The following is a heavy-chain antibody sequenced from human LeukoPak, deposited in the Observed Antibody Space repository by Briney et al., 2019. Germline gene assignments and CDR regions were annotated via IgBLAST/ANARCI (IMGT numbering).Heavy chain of an antibody. D-gene: IGHD3-10*01. J-gene: IGHJ4*02. CDR3: ARAPMVRGVYYFDY. V-gene: IGHV4-61*02. CDR2: IYTSGST. Sequence: PSETLSLTCTVSGGSISSGSYYWSWIRQPAGKGLEWIGRIYTSGSTNYNPSLKSRVTISVDTSKNQFSLKLSSATAADTAVYYCARAPMVRGVYYFDYWGQGTLVTVSS. CDR1: GGSISSGSYY.